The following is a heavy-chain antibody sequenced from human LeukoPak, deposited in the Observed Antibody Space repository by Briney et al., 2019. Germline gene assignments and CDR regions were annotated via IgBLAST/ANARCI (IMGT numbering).Heavy chain of an antibody. CDR1: GFTFSTFG. Sequence: GGSLRLSCAASGFTFSTFGMNWVRQAPGKGLEWEADTSYDGSHTYYADSVKGRFIISRDNSKNTVYLQMNSLRVEDTAVYYCAKDREVGREIVVDCGFDSWRQGTLVTVSS. CDR3: AKDREVGREIVVDCGFDS. J-gene: IGHJ5*01. D-gene: IGHD3-22*01. V-gene: IGHV3-30*18. CDR2: TSYDGSHT.